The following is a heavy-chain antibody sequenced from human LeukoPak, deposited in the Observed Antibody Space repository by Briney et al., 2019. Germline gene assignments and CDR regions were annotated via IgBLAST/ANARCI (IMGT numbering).Heavy chain of an antibody. CDR2: ISAYNGNT. Sequence: GASVKVSCKASGYTFTSYGISWVRQAPGQGLEWMGWISAYNGNTNYAQKLQGRVTMTRDTSTSTVYMELSSLRSDDTAIYYCARGQSAREYIDWLDYWGQGTLVTVSS. D-gene: IGHD3-9*01. J-gene: IGHJ4*02. CDR3: ARGQSAREYIDWLDY. V-gene: IGHV1-18*01. CDR1: GYTFTSYG.